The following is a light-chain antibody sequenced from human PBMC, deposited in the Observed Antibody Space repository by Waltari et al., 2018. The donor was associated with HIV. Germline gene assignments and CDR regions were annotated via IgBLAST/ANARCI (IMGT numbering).Light chain of an antibody. CDR2: LNT. Sequence: QSVLMQPPSVSGAPGQRVTISCTGSSSNIGAGSHVHWYQQLPGAAPILLIYLNTNRPSGVPDRFSGSKSGASASLAITGLQAEDEGDYYCQSFDNSLRAWGLFGGGTRLTVL. CDR1: SSNIGAGSH. V-gene: IGLV1-40*01. J-gene: IGLJ2*01. CDR3: QSFDNSLRAWGL.